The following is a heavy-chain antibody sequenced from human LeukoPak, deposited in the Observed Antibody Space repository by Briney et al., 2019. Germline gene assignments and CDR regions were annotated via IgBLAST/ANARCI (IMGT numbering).Heavy chain of an antibody. D-gene: IGHD3-3*01. CDR2: IYHSGST. J-gene: IGHJ4*02. Sequence: SETLSLTCAVSGYSISSGYYCGWIRQPPGKGLEWIGSIYHSGSTYYNPSLKSRVTISVDTSKNQFSLKLSSVTAADTAVYYCARRSIFGVVADYWGQGTLVTVSS. V-gene: IGHV4-38-2*01. CDR1: GYSISSGYY. CDR3: ARRSIFGVVADY.